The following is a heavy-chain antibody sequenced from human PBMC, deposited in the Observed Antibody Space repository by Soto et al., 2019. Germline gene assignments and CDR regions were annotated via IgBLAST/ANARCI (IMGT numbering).Heavy chain of an antibody. CDR3: ARDAASSWSGYWYYYYMDV. J-gene: IGHJ6*03. Sequence: GGSLRLSCAASGFTFSSYGMHWVRQAPGKGLEWVAVIWYDGSNKYYVDSVKGRFTISRDNSKNTLSLQMNSLRAEDTAVYYCARDAASSWSGYWYYYYMDVWGKGTTVTVSS. V-gene: IGHV3-33*01. CDR2: IWYDGSNK. CDR1: GFTFSSYG. D-gene: IGHD3-3*01.